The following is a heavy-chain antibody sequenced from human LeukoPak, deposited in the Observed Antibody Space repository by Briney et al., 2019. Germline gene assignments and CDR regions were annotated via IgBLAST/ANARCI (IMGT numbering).Heavy chain of an antibody. V-gene: IGHV3-23*01. Sequence: GGSLRLSCVVSGFTFSSYSMSWVRQAPGKGLEWVSAISGSGDSTYYADSVKGRFTISRDNSKNTLHLQMNSLRAEDTAVYYCARVRYGSGSLYYYYYYMDVWGKGTTVTISS. CDR3: ARVRYGSGSLYYYYYYMDV. D-gene: IGHD3-10*01. J-gene: IGHJ6*03. CDR1: GFTFSSYS. CDR2: ISGSGDST.